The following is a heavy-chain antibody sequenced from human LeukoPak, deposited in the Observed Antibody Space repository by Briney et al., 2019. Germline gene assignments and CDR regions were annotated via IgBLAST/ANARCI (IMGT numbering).Heavy chain of an antibody. D-gene: IGHD2-15*01. V-gene: IGHV3-23*01. CDR1: GFTFSSHG. CDR3: ARQSRIGYFDY. Sequence: GGTLRLSCAASGFTFSSHGMSWVRQAPGKGLEWVSAISGSGGSTYYADSVKGRFTISRDNSKNTLYLQMNSLRAEDTAVYYCARQSRIGYFDYWGQGTLVTVSS. CDR2: ISGSGGST. J-gene: IGHJ4*02.